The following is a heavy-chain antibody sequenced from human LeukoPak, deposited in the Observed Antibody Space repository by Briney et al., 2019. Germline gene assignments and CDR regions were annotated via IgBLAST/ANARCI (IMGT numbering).Heavy chain of an antibody. CDR3: ASTSGRGYSYGQTPDY. CDR1: GGTFSSYA. Sequence: SVKVSCKASGGTFSSYAISWVRQAPGQGLEWMGGIIPIFGTANYAQKFQGRVTIAADESTSTAYMELSSLRSEDTAVYYCASTSGRGYSYGQTPDYWGQGTLVTVSS. CDR2: IIPIFGTA. V-gene: IGHV1-69*13. D-gene: IGHD5-18*01. J-gene: IGHJ4*02.